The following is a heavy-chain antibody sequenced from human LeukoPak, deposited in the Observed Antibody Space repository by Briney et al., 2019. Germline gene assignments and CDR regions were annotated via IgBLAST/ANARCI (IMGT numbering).Heavy chain of an antibody. CDR1: GFTFSSYA. Sequence: HPGGSLRLSCAASGFTFSSYAMSWVRQAPGKGLEWVSAISGRGGSTYYADSVKGRFTISRDNSKNTLYLQMNSLRAEETAVYYCATTTGDIVVVVAAFDYWGQGTLVTVSS. CDR2: ISGRGGST. J-gene: IGHJ4*02. V-gene: IGHV3-23*01. D-gene: IGHD2-15*01. CDR3: ATTTGDIVVVVAAFDY.